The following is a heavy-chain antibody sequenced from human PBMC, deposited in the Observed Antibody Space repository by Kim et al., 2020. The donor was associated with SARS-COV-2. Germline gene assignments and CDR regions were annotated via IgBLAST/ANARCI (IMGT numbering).Heavy chain of an antibody. J-gene: IGHJ6*02. CDR3: ARLKLEPDIVVVPAEANYYYGMDV. CDR1: GGSISSSNW. CDR2: IYHSGST. V-gene: IGHV4-4*02. D-gene: IGHD2-2*01. Sequence: SETLSLTCAVSGGSISSSNWWSWVRQPPGKGLEWIGEIYHSGSTNYNPSLKSRVTISVDKSKNQFSLKLSSVTAADTAVYYCARLKLEPDIVVVPAEANYYYGMDVWGQRTTVTVSS.